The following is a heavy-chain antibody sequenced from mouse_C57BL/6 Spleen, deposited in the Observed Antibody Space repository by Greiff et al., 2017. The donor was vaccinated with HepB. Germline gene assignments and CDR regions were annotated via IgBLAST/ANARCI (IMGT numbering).Heavy chain of an antibody. CDR2: IHPGDGDT. J-gene: IGHJ2*01. D-gene: IGHD2-4*01. Sequence: QVQLQPSGAELVKPGASVKISCKASGYAFSSYWMNWVKQRPGKGLEWIGQIHPGDGDTNYNGKFKGKATLTADKSSSTAYMQLSSLTSEDSAVYFCARSGDYHYFDYWGRGTTLTVSS. V-gene: IGHV1-80*01. CDR1: GYAFSSYW. CDR3: ARSGDYHYFDY.